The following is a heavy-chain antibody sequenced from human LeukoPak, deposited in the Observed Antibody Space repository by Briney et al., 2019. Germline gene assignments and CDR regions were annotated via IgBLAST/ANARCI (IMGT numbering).Heavy chain of an antibody. CDR1: GFTFSSYA. D-gene: IGHD3-3*01. J-gene: IGHJ3*02. Sequence: GGSLRLSCAASGFTFSSYAMSWVRQAPGKGLEWVSAFSGSGGSTYYADSVKGRFTISRDNSKNTLYLQMNSLRAEDTAVYYCANWGQDFWSGYYKGPAFDIWGQGTMVTVSS. CDR3: ANWGQDFWSGYYKGPAFDI. CDR2: FSGSGGST. V-gene: IGHV3-23*01.